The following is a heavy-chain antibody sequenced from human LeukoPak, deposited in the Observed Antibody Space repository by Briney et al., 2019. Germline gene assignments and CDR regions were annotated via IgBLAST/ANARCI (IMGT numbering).Heavy chain of an antibody. Sequence: GGSLRLSCAASGFTFSSYWMHWVCQAPGKGLVWVSRINSDGSSTSYADSVKGRFTISRDNAKNTLYLQMNSLRAEDTAVYYCARVTGWLLHQYFDYWGQGTLVTVSS. D-gene: IGHD3-22*01. V-gene: IGHV3-74*01. CDR1: GFTFSSYW. CDR2: INSDGSST. J-gene: IGHJ4*02. CDR3: ARVTGWLLHQYFDY.